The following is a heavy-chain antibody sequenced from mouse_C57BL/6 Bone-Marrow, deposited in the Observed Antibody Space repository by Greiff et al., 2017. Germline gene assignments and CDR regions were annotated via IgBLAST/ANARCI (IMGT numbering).Heavy chain of an antibody. J-gene: IGHJ4*01. CDR3: ARKRVEYLYYAMDY. Sequence: LQESGPGLVAPSQSLSITCTVSGFSLTSYAISWVRQPPGKGLEWLGVIWTGGGTNYNSALKSRLSISKDNSKSQVFLKMNSLQTDDTARYYCARKRVEYLYYAMDYWGQGTSVTVSS. CDR1: GFSLTSYA. CDR2: IWTGGGT. D-gene: IGHD5-1*01. V-gene: IGHV2-9-1*01.